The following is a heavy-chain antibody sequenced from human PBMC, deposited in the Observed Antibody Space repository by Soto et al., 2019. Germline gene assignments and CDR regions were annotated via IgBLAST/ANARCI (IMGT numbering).Heavy chain of an antibody. CDR1: GFTFNTYD. CDR2: ITTSSAYI. J-gene: IGHJ5*02. Sequence: EVQLVESGGGLVKPGGSLRLSCAASGFTFNTYDMNWVRQAPGKGLEWVSSITTSSAYIYYADSLKGRITISRDNAKNSLFLQMNILRAEDTAVYYCVRSGTARLLRHSWFDTGGQGTLVTVSS. D-gene: IGHD2-21*01. V-gene: IGHV3-21*01. CDR3: VRSGTARLLRHSWFDT.